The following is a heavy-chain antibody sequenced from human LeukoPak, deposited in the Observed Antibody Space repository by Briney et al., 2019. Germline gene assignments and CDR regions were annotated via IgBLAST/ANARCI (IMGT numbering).Heavy chain of an antibody. D-gene: IGHD2-15*01. CDR1: GFTFDDYA. CDR3: AKGAGVYCSGGSCYSDYYYGMDV. Sequence: GGSLRLSCAASGFTFDDYAMHWVRQAPGKGLEWVSGISWNSGSIGYADSVKGRFTISRDNAKNSLYLQMNSLRAEDTALYYCAKGAGVYCSGGSCYSDYYYGMDVWGQGTTVTVS. V-gene: IGHV3-9*01. J-gene: IGHJ6*02. CDR2: ISWNSGSI.